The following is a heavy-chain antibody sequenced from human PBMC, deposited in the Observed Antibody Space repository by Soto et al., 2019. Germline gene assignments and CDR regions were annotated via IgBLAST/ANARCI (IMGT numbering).Heavy chain of an antibody. Sequence: GSLRLSCAASGFIFSTYAMNWVRQAPGKGLEWVSAISSSGDSTYYAESVRGRFSISRDDSINTLYLQMRSLRPEDTAVYYCAHPRGYGVFDAVDIWGQGTMVTVSS. D-gene: IGHD4-17*01. CDR1: GFIFSTYA. CDR3: AHPRGYGVFDAVDI. CDR2: ISSSGDST. J-gene: IGHJ3*02. V-gene: IGHV3-23*01.